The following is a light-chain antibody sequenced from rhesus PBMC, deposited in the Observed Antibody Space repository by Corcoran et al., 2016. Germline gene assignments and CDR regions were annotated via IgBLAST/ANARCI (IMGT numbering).Light chain of an antibody. Sequence: DIQMTQSPSSLSASVGDTVTITCRASQSISSWVAWYQQTPGKAPKLLIYKASTLQRGVPSRVSGRGSGTDFTLTISSLQSEYFATYYCQQYTSSPYSFGQGTKVEIK. CDR3: QQYTSSPYS. CDR2: KAS. V-gene: IGKV1-22*01. J-gene: IGKJ2*01. CDR1: QSISSW.